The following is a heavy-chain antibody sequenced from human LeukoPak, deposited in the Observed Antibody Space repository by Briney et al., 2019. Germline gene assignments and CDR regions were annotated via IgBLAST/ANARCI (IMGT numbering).Heavy chain of an antibody. Sequence: SETLSLTCAVYGGSFGGYYWSWIRQPPGKGLEWIGEINHSGSTNYNPSLKSRVTISVDTSKNQFSLKLSSVTAADTAVYYCARVVPAAICYFDYWGQGTLVTVSS. J-gene: IGHJ4*02. CDR1: GGSFGGYY. V-gene: IGHV4-34*01. CDR3: ARVVPAAICYFDY. CDR2: INHSGST. D-gene: IGHD2-2*02.